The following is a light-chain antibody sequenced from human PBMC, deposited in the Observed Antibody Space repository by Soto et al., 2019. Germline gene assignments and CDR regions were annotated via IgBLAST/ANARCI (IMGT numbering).Light chain of an antibody. CDR2: DNN. Sequence: QSVLTQPPSVSAAPGQKVTISCSGGSSNIGNNYVSWYQQVPGTAPKLLIYDNNKRPSGIPDRFSGSKSGTSATLGITGLQTGDEADYYCGTWDSSLSAYVFXTGTKLTVL. CDR1: SSNIGNNY. J-gene: IGLJ1*01. V-gene: IGLV1-51*01. CDR3: GTWDSSLSAYV.